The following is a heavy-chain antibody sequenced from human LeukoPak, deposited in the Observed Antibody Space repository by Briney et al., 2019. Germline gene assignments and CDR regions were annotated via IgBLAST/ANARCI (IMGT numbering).Heavy chain of an antibody. V-gene: IGHV1-18*01. D-gene: IGHD6-19*01. Sequence: EASVKVSCKASRYTFTSHGILWVRQAPGQGLEWMGWISGYNGNTNYAQKFQDRLIMTTDTSTSTAYMELRSLRSDDTAVYYCARGSVTGSLRYFQHWGQGTLVTVSS. J-gene: IGHJ1*01. CDR2: ISGYNGNT. CDR1: RYTFTSHG. CDR3: ARGSVTGSLRYFQH.